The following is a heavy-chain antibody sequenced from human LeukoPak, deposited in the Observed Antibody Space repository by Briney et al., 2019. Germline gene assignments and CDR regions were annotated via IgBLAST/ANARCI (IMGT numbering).Heavy chain of an antibody. CDR3: TTRDYGDYYLYAFDI. J-gene: IGHJ3*02. Sequence: GGSLRLSCAASGFTFSNASMSWVRQAPGKGLEWVGRIKSRTDGGTTDYAAPVKGRFTISRDDSKNTLYLQMNSLKTEDTAVYYCTTRDYGDYYLYAFDIWGQGTMVTVSS. CDR1: GFTFSNAS. D-gene: IGHD4-17*01. V-gene: IGHV3-15*01. CDR2: IKSRTDGGTT.